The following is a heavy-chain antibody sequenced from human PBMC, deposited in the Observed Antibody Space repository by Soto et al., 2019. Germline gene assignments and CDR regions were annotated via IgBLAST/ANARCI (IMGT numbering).Heavy chain of an antibody. D-gene: IGHD3-9*01. V-gene: IGHV4-59*01. CDR3: ARVVNILTGYVAFDI. CDR2: IYYSGST. CDR1: GGSMSSYY. Sequence: PSETLSLTCTVSGGSMSSYYWSWIRQPPGKGLEWMGYIYYSGSTNYNPSLKSRVTISVDTSKNQFSLKLSSVTAADTAVYYCARVVNILTGYVAFDIWGQGTMVTVS. J-gene: IGHJ3*02.